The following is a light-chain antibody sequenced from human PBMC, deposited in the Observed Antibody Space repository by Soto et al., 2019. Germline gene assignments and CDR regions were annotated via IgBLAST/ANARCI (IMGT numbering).Light chain of an antibody. Sequence: PALTQPASVTGSPRQSLTISCTRTSREVGGYNSVSWYQHHPGKATKLILYDVGDRPSGVSYRFSGSKSGNTASLTISGLQAVDEADYYCSSYTSSSTNVFGTGTKFTVL. CDR1: SREVGGYNS. V-gene: IGLV2-14*03. CDR2: DVG. J-gene: IGLJ1*01. CDR3: SSYTSSSTNV.